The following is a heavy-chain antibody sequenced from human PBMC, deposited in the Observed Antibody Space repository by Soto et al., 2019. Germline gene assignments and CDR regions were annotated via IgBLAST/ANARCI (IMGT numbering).Heavy chain of an antibody. CDR3: ASVRFLEWFPPGGY. CDR2: ISGSGGNT. V-gene: IGHV3-23*01. CDR1: GFTFSTYG. J-gene: IGHJ4*02. Sequence: EVQLLESGGGLVQPGGSLRLSCAASGFTFSTYGMSWVRQAPGKGLEWVSGISGSGGNTYYADSVKGRFTISRDNSKNTLYLQMNSLRAEDTAIYYCASVRFLEWFPPGGYWGQGTLVTVSS. D-gene: IGHD3-3*01.